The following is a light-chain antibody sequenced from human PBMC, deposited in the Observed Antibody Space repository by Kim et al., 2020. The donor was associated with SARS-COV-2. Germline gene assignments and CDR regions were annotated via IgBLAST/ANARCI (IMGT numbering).Light chain of an antibody. J-gene: IGLJ2*01. Sequence: VATRQTVKITCDRDSHRREYATCDQQKPGQAPRVVIYGKKTRPSGIPERFSGASSGNTASLTITGTQAGDEADYYCNSRGSNDDVVFGGGTQLTVL. CDR2: GKK. V-gene: IGLV3-19*01. CDR1: SHRREY. CDR3: NSRGSNDDVV.